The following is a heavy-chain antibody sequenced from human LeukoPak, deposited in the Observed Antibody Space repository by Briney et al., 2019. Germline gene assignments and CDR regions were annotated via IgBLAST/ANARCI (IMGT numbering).Heavy chain of an antibody. CDR1: GGSFSGYY. J-gene: IGHJ4*02. Sequence: PSETLPLTCAVYGGSFSGYYWSWIRQPPGKGLEWIGEINHSGSTNYNPSLKSRVTISVDTSKNQFSLKLSSVTAADTAVYYCARGRGTYYYDSSGYYYWGQGTLVTVSS. V-gene: IGHV4-34*01. CDR2: INHSGST. CDR3: ARGRGTYYYDSSGYYY. D-gene: IGHD3-22*01.